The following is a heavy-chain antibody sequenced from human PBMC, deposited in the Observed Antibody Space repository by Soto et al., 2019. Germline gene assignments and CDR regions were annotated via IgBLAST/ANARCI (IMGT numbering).Heavy chain of an antibody. V-gene: IGHV1-69*13. D-gene: IGHD2-21*02. CDR2: IIPIFGTA. Sequence: GASVKVACKASGANLSRYAISRVRQAPGQGLEWMGGIIPIFGTANYAQKFQGRVTITADESTSTAYMELSSLRSEETAVYYCARGLCYGGDCPSIRPPSFDPWGQGTLVTVSS. J-gene: IGHJ5*02. CDR3: ARGLCYGGDCPSIRPPSFDP. CDR1: GANLSRYA.